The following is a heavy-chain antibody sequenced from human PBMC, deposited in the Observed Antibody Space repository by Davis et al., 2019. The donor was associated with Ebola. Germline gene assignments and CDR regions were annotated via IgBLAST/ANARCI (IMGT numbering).Heavy chain of an antibody. D-gene: IGHD6-13*01. CDR3: ARGPSTGNSFTY. J-gene: IGHJ4*02. CDR2: ISYDVSNK. Sequence: GESLKISCAASGFTFSRFAMHWVRQAPGKGLEWVAVISYDVSNKYYADSVKGRFTISRDNAKNSLYLQMNSLRAEDTAVYYCARGPSTGNSFTYWGQGTLVTVSS. V-gene: IGHV3-30*04. CDR1: GFTFSRFA.